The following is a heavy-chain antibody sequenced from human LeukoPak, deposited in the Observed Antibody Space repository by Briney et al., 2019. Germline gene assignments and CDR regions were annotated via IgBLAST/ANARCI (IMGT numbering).Heavy chain of an antibody. V-gene: IGHV3-7*05. Sequence: GGSLRLSCAAPGFTFSIYWMSWGRKAPGKGLGWVASIKEDGSEKKYVDSVKGRFTISRDNAKNSLYLEMNSLRAEDTAVYYCARSGGHYDFWSGYHPFDYWGQGTLVTVSS. CDR1: GFTFSIYW. CDR3: ARSGGHYDFWSGYHPFDY. D-gene: IGHD3-3*01. CDR2: IKEDGSEK. J-gene: IGHJ4*02.